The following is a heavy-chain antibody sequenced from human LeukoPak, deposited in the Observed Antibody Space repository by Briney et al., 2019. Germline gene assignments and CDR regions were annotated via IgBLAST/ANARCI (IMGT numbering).Heavy chain of an antibody. D-gene: IGHD5-12*01. J-gene: IGHJ3*02. CDR3: AREGVAPNPFDI. V-gene: IGHV4-59*01. CDR1: GGSISSYY. CDR2: IYYSGST. Sequence: PSETLSLTCTVSGGSISSYYWSWIRQPPGKGLEWIGYIYYSGSTNYNPSLKSRVTISVDTSKNQFSLKLSSVTAADTAVYYCAREGVAPNPFDIWGQGTMVTVSS.